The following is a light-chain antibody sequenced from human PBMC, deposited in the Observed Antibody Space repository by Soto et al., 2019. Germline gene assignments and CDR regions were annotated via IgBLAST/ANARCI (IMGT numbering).Light chain of an antibody. CDR3: QQYNDWPRT. CDR2: SAS. CDR1: QSVDDSY. J-gene: IGKJ1*01. Sequence: EIVLTQSPVTLSLSPGERATLSCRASQSVDDSYLAWYQQKPGQAPRLLIYSASTRATGVPARFSGGGSGTEFTLTISSLQSEDFAVYYCQQYNDWPRTFGQGTKVEI. V-gene: IGKV3-15*01.